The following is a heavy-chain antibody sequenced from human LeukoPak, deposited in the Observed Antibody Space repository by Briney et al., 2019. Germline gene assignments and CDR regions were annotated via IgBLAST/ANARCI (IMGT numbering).Heavy chain of an antibody. J-gene: IGHJ5*02. Sequence: SETLSLTCAVSGYSISSGYYWGWIRQPPGKGLEWIGSIYHSGSTYYNPSLKSRFTISVDTSKNQFSLKLSSVTAADTAVYYCARGDDYENWFDPWGQGTLVTVSS. V-gene: IGHV4-38-2*01. CDR2: IYHSGST. CDR3: ARGDDYENWFDP. D-gene: IGHD4-17*01. CDR1: GYSISSGYY.